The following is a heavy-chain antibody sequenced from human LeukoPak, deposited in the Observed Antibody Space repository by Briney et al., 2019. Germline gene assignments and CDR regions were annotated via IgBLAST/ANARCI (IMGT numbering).Heavy chain of an antibody. CDR2: INHSGST. CDR3: ASSKPGYCSGGSCYPDY. J-gene: IGHJ4*02. Sequence: PETLSLTCTVSGGSIGISTYYWAWIRQPPGKGLEWIGEINHSGSTNYNPSLKSRVTISVDTSKNQFSLKLSSVTAADTAVYYCASSKPGYCSGGSCYPDYWGQGTLVTVSS. CDR1: GGSIGISTYY. V-gene: IGHV4-39*07. D-gene: IGHD2-15*01.